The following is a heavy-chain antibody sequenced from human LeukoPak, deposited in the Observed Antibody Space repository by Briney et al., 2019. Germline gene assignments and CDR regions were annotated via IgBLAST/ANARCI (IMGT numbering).Heavy chain of an antibody. D-gene: IGHD6-19*01. CDR3: ARVGGWYSYYYGMDV. J-gene: IGHJ6*02. CDR1: GFTCSSYA. V-gene: IGHV3-74*01. Sequence: GGSLRLSCAASGFTCSSYAMNWIRQAPGKGLEWVSRINSDGSSTSYADSVKGRFTISRDNAKNTLYLQMNSLRAEDTAVYYCARVGGWYSYYYGMDVWGQGTTVTVSS. CDR2: INSDGSST.